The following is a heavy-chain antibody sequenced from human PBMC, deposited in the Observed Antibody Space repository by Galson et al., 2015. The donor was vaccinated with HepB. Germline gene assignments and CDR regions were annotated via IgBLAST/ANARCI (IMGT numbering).Heavy chain of an antibody. J-gene: IGHJ6*04. Sequence: SLRLSCAASGFSFSTYAMHWVRQAPEKGLEYVSSISQTGDYTYYGNSVRGRFTISRVNSENTLYLHMGSLTAEDTAVYYCTRWDCGSDRNRCYEGVWGKGTTVTVSS. V-gene: IGHV3-64*01. CDR1: GFSFSTYA. D-gene: IGHD2-21*02. CDR2: ISQTGDYT. CDR3: TRWDCGSDRNRCYEGV.